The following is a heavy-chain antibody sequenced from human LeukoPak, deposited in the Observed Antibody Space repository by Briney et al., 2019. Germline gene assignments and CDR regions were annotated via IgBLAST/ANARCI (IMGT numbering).Heavy chain of an antibody. CDR1: GGSISSSNW. V-gene: IGHV4-4*02. Sequence: SETLSLTCAVSGGSISSSNWWSWVRQPPGKGLEWIGEIYHSGSTNYNPSLKSRATISVDKSKNQFSLKLSSVTAADTAVYYCARGRPRYWYFDLWGRGTLVTVSS. J-gene: IGHJ2*01. CDR3: ARGRPRYWYFDL. CDR2: IYHSGST.